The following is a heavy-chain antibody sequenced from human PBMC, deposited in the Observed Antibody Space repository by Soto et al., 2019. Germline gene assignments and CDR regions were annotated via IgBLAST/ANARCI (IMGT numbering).Heavy chain of an antibody. J-gene: IGHJ5*02. Sequence: EVQLLVSGGGLVQPGGSLRLSCAASGFTFSSYGMSWVRQAPGKGLHWVSGISGSGVVIYYAYSVKGRFTISKDNSKNKLYLRMNSLRAEDTALYYCAKDQLICSSLLATARSEGFDPWGQGTLVSVSS. D-gene: IGHD1-26*01. V-gene: IGHV3-23*01. CDR3: AKDQLICSSLLATARSEGFDP. CDR2: ISGSGVVI. CDR1: GFTFSSYG.